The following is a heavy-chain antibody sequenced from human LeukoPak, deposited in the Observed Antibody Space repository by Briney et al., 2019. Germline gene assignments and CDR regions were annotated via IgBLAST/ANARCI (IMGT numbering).Heavy chain of an antibody. CDR3: AKGESFAFAT. J-gene: IGHJ3*02. Sequence: GGSLRLSCTPSGFAFSRYDMQWVRQAPGKGLEWVSGISRSGPTYYRDSVRGRFTISRDNSKNTLYLQMNSLRAEDTAVYYCAKGESFAFATWGQGTMVTVSS. V-gene: IGHV3-23*01. CDR2: ISRSGPT. D-gene: IGHD2-21*01. CDR1: GFAFSRYD.